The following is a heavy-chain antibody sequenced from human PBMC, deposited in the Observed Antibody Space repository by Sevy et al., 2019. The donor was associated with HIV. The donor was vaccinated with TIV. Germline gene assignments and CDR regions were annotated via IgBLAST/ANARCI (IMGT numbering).Heavy chain of an antibody. CDR2: INPDSGGR. V-gene: IGHV1-2*02. J-gene: IGHJ4*02. Sequence: ASVKVSCKASGYTFTGYYMHWMRQAPGQGLEWMGWINPDSGGRIYAPKFQGRVTLTRDTSISTAYMDLSRLKSDDTAVYYCVRDDRDGYFEYWGQGTLVTVS. CDR1: GYTFTGYY. CDR3: VRDDRDGYFEY.